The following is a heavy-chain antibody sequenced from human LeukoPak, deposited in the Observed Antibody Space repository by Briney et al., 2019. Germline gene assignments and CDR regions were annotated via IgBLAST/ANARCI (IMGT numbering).Heavy chain of an antibody. CDR3: AKRAPYYFDY. V-gene: IGHV3-23*01. CDR1: GFTFSSSG. Sequence: GGSLRLSCAASGFTFSSSGMSWVRQAPGEGLEWVSSISASGGSTYYADSVKGRFPISRDNAKNTLYLQMHSLRAEDTALYYCAKRAPYYFDYWGQGTLVTVSS. CDR2: ISASGGST. J-gene: IGHJ4*02.